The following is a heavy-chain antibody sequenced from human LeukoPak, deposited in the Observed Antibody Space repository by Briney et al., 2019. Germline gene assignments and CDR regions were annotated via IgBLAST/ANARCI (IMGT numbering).Heavy chain of an antibody. D-gene: IGHD2-8*01. CDR3: AKDGGYCTNGVCYTTYYYYYMDV. V-gene: IGHV3-9*01. CDR1: GFTFDDYA. Sequence: GGSLRLSCAASGFTFDDYAMHWVRQAPGKGLEWVSGISWNSGSIGYADSVKGRFTISRDNAKNSLYLQMNSLRAEDTALYYCAKDGGYCTNGVCYTTYYYYYMDVWGKGTTVTVS. J-gene: IGHJ6*03. CDR2: ISWNSGSI.